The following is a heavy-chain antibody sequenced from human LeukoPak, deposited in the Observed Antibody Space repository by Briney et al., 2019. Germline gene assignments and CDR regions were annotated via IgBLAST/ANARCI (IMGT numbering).Heavy chain of an antibody. CDR3: ARDVVTAAAGSYYYYGMDV. Sequence: GGSLRLSCAASGFTVSSNYMSWVRQAPGKGLEWVSVIYSGGSTYYADSVKGRFTISRDSSKNTLYLQMNSLRAEDTAVYYCARDVVTAAAGSYYYYGMDVWGKGTTVTVSS. CDR2: IYSGGST. V-gene: IGHV3-53*01. J-gene: IGHJ6*04. CDR1: GFTVSSNY. D-gene: IGHD6-13*01.